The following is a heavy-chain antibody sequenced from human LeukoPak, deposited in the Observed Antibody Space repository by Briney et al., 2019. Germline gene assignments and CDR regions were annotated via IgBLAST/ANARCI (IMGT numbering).Heavy chain of an antibody. CDR3: ARAVYDFWSGYPISRVFDY. J-gene: IGHJ4*02. CDR1: GGSISSYY. Sequence: KPSETLSLTCTVSGGSISSYYWSWIRQPPGKGLEWIGYIYYSGSTNYNPSLKSRVTISVDTSKNQFSLKLSSVTAADTAVYYCARAVYDFWSGYPISRVFDYWGQGTLVTVSS. D-gene: IGHD3-3*01. CDR2: IYYSGST. V-gene: IGHV4-59*12.